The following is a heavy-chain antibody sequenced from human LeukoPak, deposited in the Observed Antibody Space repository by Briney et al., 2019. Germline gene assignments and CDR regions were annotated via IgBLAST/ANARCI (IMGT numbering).Heavy chain of an antibody. Sequence: SETLSLTCTASGGSISSYYWSWIRQPAGKGLEWIGRIYTSGSTNYNPSLKSRVTMSVHTSKNQFSLKLSSVTAADTAVYYCARGQSHYDFWSGYYHWGQGTLVTVSS. CDR2: IYTSGST. D-gene: IGHD3-3*01. J-gene: IGHJ5*02. CDR3: ARGQSHYDFWSGYYH. CDR1: GGSISSYY. V-gene: IGHV4-4*07.